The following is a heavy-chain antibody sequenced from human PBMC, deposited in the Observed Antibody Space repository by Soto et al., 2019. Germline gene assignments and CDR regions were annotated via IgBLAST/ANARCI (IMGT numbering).Heavy chain of an antibody. V-gene: IGHV5-51*01. CDR1: GYSFTSYC. Sequence: GESLKISWKGSGYSFTSYCSGWVREMPGKGLEWMGIIYPGDSDTRYSPSFQGQVTISADKSSSTAYLQWSSLKASDTAMYYCARHSRHGLSYYYSFYGMDVRGHGTTVTVS. J-gene: IGHJ6*02. CDR2: IYPGDSDT. CDR3: ARHSRHGLSYYYSFYGMDV.